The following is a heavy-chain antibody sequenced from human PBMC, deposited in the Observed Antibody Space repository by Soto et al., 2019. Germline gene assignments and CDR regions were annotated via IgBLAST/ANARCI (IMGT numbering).Heavy chain of an antibody. D-gene: IGHD1-26*01. CDR2: IIPIFGTA. Sequence: ASVKVSCKASGGTFSSYAISWVRQAPGQGLEWMGGIIPIFGTANYAQKLQGRVTITADESTSTAYMELSSLRSEDTAVYYCAREVGATTGSWFDPWGQGTLVTVSS. V-gene: IGHV1-69*13. CDR1: GGTFSSYA. J-gene: IGHJ5*02. CDR3: AREVGATTGSWFDP.